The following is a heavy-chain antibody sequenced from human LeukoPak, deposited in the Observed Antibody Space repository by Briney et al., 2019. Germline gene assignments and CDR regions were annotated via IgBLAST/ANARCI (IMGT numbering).Heavy chain of an antibody. J-gene: IGHJ4*02. Sequence: GGSLRLSCAASGFTFSRYWMTWVRQAPGKGLEWVANIKEDGSENSYAESVKGRFTISRDNAKNSLYLQLNSLRAEDTAVYFCARQRYSDYWGQGTLVTVSS. CDR3: ARQRYSDY. CDR2: IKEDGSEN. V-gene: IGHV3-7*01. D-gene: IGHD1-1*01. CDR1: GFTFSRYW.